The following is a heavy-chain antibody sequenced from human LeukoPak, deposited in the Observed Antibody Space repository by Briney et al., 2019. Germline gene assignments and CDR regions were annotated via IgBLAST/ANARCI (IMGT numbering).Heavy chain of an antibody. CDR3: ARDLSAAYDL. Sequence: PGGSLGLSCAASGFPFSSYGMHWVRQAPGKGLEWVARLVYDERNDYANSVKGRFTISRDNSKNTLYLQMDNLRVDDTAVYYCARDLSAAYDLWGQGILVTVSS. D-gene: IGHD2-21*01. V-gene: IGHV3-33*01. CDR1: GFPFSSYG. CDR2: LVYDERN. J-gene: IGHJ5*02.